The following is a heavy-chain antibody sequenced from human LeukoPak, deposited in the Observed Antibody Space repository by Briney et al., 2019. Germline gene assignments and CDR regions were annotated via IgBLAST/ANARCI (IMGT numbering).Heavy chain of an antibody. J-gene: IGHJ4*02. V-gene: IGHV1-18*01. CDR2: ISAYTGNT. D-gene: IGHD3-10*01. CDR3: ARAKLLLLPRDY. CDR1: GYTFTSYG. Sequence: PEASVKVSCKASGYTFTSYGINWVRQAPGQGLEWMGWISAYTGNTNYAQKLQGRVTMTTDISTSSAYMELRSLRSDDTAVYYCARAKLLLLPRDYWGQGTLVTVSS.